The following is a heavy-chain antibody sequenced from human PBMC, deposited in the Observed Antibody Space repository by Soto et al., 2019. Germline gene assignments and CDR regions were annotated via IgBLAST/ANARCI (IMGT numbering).Heavy chain of an antibody. CDR2: INHSGST. J-gene: IGHJ4*02. CDR3: ATASFGLHYFDY. Sequence: QVQLQQWGAGLLKPPETLSLTCAVYGGSFSGYSWTWIRQPPGKGLEWIGEINHSGSTNYNPSLKIRVTVSVDTSKNQFSLKLTSVTAADTAVYYCATASFGLHYFDYWGQGTLVTVSS. D-gene: IGHD3-3*01. V-gene: IGHV4-34*01. CDR1: GGSFSGYS.